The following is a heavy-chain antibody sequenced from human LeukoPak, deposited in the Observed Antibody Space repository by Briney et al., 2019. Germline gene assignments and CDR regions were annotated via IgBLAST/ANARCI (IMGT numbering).Heavy chain of an antibody. CDR3: AREPIAVAGSSDAFDI. CDR1: GFTFSRYW. D-gene: IGHD6-19*01. Sequence: GGSLRLSCAASGFTFSRYWMSWVRQAPGKGLEWVANMKEDGSEKYYVDSVKGRFTISRDNAKDSLYLQMNSLRAEDTAVYYCAREPIAVAGSSDAFDIWGQGTMVTVSS. V-gene: IGHV3-7*01. CDR2: MKEDGSEK. J-gene: IGHJ3*02.